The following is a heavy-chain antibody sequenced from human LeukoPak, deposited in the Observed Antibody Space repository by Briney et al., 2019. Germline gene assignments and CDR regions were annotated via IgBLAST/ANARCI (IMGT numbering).Heavy chain of an antibody. J-gene: IGHJ4*02. V-gene: IGHV3-66*04. Sequence: PGGSLRLSCAASGFTVSSNYMSWVRQAPGKGLEWVSVIYSGGSTYYADSVKGRFTISRDNSKNTLYLQMNSLRAEDTAVYYCARLSSSWYYVDYWGQGTLVTVSS. D-gene: IGHD6-13*01. CDR3: ARLSSSWYYVDY. CDR1: GFTVSSNY. CDR2: IYSGGST.